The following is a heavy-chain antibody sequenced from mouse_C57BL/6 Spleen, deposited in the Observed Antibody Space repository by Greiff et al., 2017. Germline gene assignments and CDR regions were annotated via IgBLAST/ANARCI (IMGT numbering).Heavy chain of an antibody. CDR3: VRDEAYYSAYYYAMDY. CDR2: IRSKSNNYAT. Sequence: EVKLVGSGGGLVQPKGSLKLSCAASGFSFNTYAMNWVRQAPGKGLEWVARIRSKSNNYATYYADSVKDRFTISRDDSESMLYLQMNNLKTEDTAMYYCVRDEAYYSAYYYAMDYWGQGTSVTVSS. J-gene: IGHJ4*01. CDR1: GFSFNTYA. D-gene: IGHD2-12*01. V-gene: IGHV10-1*01.